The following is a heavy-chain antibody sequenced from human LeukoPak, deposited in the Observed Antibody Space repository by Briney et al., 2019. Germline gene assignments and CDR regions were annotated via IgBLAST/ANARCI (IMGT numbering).Heavy chain of an antibody. CDR2: IYSGGST. Sequence: GGSLRLSCAASGLTVSSNYMSWVRQAPGKGLEWVSLIYSGGSTYYADSVKGRFTISRDNSKNTLYLQMNSLRAEDTAVYYCARDGGTSHFDYWGQGTLVSVSS. CDR3: ARDGGTSHFDY. J-gene: IGHJ4*02. V-gene: IGHV3-53*01. D-gene: IGHD4-23*01. CDR1: GLTVSSNY.